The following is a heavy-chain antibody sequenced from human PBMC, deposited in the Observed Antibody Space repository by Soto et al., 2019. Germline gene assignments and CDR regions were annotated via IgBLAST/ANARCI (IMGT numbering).Heavy chain of an antibody. CDR2: INAGNGNT. CDR3: ARDRITIFGVVPTGLDV. J-gene: IGHJ6*04. V-gene: IGHV1-3*01. CDR1: GYTFTSYA. D-gene: IGHD3-3*01. Sequence: ASVKVSCKASGYTFTSYAMHWVRRAPGQRLEWMGWINAGNGNTKYSQKFQGRVTITRDTSASTAYMELSSLRSEDTAVYYCARDRITIFGVVPTGLDVWGKGTTVTVSS.